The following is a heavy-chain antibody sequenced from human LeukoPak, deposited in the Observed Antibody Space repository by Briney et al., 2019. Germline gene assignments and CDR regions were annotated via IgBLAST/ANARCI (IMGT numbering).Heavy chain of an antibody. D-gene: IGHD1-26*01. CDR1: GYTFTSYY. CDR2: INPSGGST. V-gene: IGHV1-46*01. J-gene: IGHJ4*02. Sequence: SVKVSCKASGYTFTSYYMHWVRQAPGQGLEWMGIINPSGGSTSYAQKFQGRVTMTRDTSTSTVYMELSSLRSEDTAVYYCARDSPISGSYYGGLGYWGQGTLVTVSS. CDR3: ARDSPISGSYYGGLGY.